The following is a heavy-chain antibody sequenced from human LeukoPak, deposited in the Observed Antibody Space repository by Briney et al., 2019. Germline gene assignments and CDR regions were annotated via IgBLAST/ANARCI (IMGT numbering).Heavy chain of an antibody. CDR3: ATRQIASNGMDV. J-gene: IGHJ6*02. CDR2: ISYDGSNK. CDR1: GFTFSSYG. V-gene: IGHV3-30*03. D-gene: IGHD3-22*01. Sequence: GGSLRLSCAASGFTFSSYGMHWVRQAPGKGLEWVAVISYDGSNKYYADSVKGRFTISRDNSKNTLYLQMNSLRAEDTAMYYCATRQIASNGMDVWGQGTTVTVSS.